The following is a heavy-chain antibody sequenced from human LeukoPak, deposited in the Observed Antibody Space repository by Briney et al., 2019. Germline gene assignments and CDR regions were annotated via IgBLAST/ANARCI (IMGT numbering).Heavy chain of an antibody. V-gene: IGHV3-7*01. CDR1: GFAFSSYW. J-gene: IGHJ6*02. CDR2: IKQDGSEK. CDR3: AREITIFGVVTYYYYGMDV. D-gene: IGHD3-3*01. Sequence: SGGSLRLSCAASGFAFSSYWMSWVRQAPGKGLEWVANIKQDGSEKYYVDSVKGRFTISRDNAKNSLYLQMNSLRAEDTAVYYCAREITIFGVVTYYYYGMDVWGQGTTVTVSS.